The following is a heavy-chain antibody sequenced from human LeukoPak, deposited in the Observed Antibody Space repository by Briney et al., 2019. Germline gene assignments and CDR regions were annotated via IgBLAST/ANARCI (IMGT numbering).Heavy chain of an antibody. CDR3: AREGRTIAVAGTGAFDI. V-gene: IGHV1-18*01. CDR2: ISAYNGNT. Sequence: ASVKVSCKASGYTFTSYGISWVRQAPGQGLEWMGWISAYNGNTNYAQKPQGRVTMTTDTSTSTAYMELRSLRSDDTAVYYCAREGRTIAVAGTGAFDIWGQGTMVTVSS. CDR1: GYTFTSYG. D-gene: IGHD6-19*01. J-gene: IGHJ3*02.